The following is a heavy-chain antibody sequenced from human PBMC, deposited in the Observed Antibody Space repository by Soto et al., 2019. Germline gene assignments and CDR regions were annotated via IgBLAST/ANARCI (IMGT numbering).Heavy chain of an antibody. V-gene: IGHV1-2*04. J-gene: IGHJ4*02. CDR3: AIIEPGYCSGGSCSSDY. CDR2: INPNSGGT. D-gene: IGHD2-15*01. Sequence: ASVKVSCKASGYTFTGYYMHWVRQAPGQGLEWMGWINPNSGGTNYAQKVQGWVTMTRDTSISTAYMELSRLRSDDTAVYYCAIIEPGYCSGGSCSSDYWGQGTLVTVSS. CDR1: GYTFTGYY.